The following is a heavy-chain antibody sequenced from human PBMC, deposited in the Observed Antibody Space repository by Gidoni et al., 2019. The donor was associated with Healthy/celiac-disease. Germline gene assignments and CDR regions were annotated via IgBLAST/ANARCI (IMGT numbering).Heavy chain of an antibody. J-gene: IGHJ4*02. D-gene: IGHD3-10*01. CDR3: ARENMVRGAPLDY. CDR2: IKQDGSEK. Sequence: EVQLVESGGGLVQPAGSLRLSCAASGFTFSSYWMSWVRQAPGKGLEWVAKIKQDGSEKYYVDSVKGRFTISRDNAKNSLYLQMNSLRAEDTAVYYCARENMVRGAPLDYWGQGTLVTVSS. CDR1: GFTFSSYW. V-gene: IGHV3-7*01.